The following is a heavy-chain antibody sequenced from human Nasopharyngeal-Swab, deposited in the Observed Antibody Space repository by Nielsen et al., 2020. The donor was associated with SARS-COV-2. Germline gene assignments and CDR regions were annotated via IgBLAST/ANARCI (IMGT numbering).Heavy chain of an antibody. J-gene: IGHJ5*02. V-gene: IGHV4-34*01. CDR2: INHSGST. CDR3: ARARELRP. D-gene: IGHD1-26*01. Sequence: LRLSCAVYGGSFSGYYWSWIRQPPGKGLEWIGEINHSGSTNYNPSLKSRVTISVGTSKNQFSLKLSSVTAADTAVYYCARARELRPWGQGTLVTVSS. CDR1: GGSFSGYY.